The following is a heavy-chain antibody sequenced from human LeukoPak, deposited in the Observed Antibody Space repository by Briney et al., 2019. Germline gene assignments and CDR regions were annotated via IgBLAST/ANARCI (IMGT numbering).Heavy chain of an antibody. CDR2: IHPPDSNT. CDR1: GYSFTNSR. Sequence: GESLKISCKGSGYSFTNSRIAWVRQMPGKGLELMGIIHPPDSNTRYSPSFQGQVTISVDKSINTAYLQWSSLEASDTAMYYCAGQGCVTVSCQTIENWGQGTLVTVSS. D-gene: IGHD2-2*01. CDR3: AGQGCVTVSCQTIEN. J-gene: IGHJ4*02. V-gene: IGHV5-51*01.